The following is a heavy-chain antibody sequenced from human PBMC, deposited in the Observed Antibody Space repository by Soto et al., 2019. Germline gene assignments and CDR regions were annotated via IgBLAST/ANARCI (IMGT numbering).Heavy chain of an antibody. CDR2: IHPGDSDT. V-gene: IGHV5-51*01. CDR1: VYTLSSDC. CDR3: ATLKVWDYGEIPYAKDV. D-gene: IGHD4-17*01. Sequence: PWESRKIACPGSVYTLSSDCIGWVRQKPGKGLEWMGIIHPGDSDTRHSPSFQGQVTISADKALNTAYLQWSSLKASDTAMYYCATLKVWDYGEIPYAKDVWGQWTTVLVSS. J-gene: IGHJ6*02.